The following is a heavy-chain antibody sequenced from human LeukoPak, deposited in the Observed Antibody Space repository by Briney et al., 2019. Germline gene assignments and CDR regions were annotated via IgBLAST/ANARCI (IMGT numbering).Heavy chain of an antibody. CDR2: ISSSSSYI. CDR3: AFIAVAGTFDY. D-gene: IGHD6-19*01. CDR1: GFTFSSYS. J-gene: IGHJ4*02. V-gene: IGHV3-21*01. Sequence: GGSLRLSCAASGFTFSSYSMNWVRQALGKGLEWVSSISSSSSYIYYADSVKGRFTISRDNAKNSLYLQMNSLRAEDTAVYYCAFIAVAGTFDYWGQGTLVTVSS.